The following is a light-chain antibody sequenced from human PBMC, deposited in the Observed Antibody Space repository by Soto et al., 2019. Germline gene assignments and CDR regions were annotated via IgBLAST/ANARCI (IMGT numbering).Light chain of an antibody. CDR1: SSDVGGYNF. CDR3: ISYSGTTSYV. J-gene: IGLJ1*01. CDR2: EVD. Sequence: QSALTQPPSASGSPGQSVTISCTGTSSDVGGYNFVSWYQQHPGKAPKLMIYEVDKRPSGVPDRFSDSKSGNTASLTVSGLQDEDEADYYCISYSGTTSYVFGNGTKVTVL. V-gene: IGLV2-8*01.